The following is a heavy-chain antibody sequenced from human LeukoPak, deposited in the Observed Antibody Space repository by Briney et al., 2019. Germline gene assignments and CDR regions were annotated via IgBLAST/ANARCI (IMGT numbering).Heavy chain of an antibody. V-gene: IGHV3-74*01. D-gene: IGHD3-22*01. J-gene: IGHJ4*02. CDR1: GFTFSGYW. CDR2: INSDGTSM. Sequence: GSLRLSCAASGFTFSGYWMHWVRQAPGKGLVWVSRINSDGTSMSYSDSVKGRFTISRDNAKNTLHLQMNSLRAEDTAVYYCARTFTYYYDSSGPETWGQGTLVTVSS. CDR3: ARTFTYYYDSSGPET.